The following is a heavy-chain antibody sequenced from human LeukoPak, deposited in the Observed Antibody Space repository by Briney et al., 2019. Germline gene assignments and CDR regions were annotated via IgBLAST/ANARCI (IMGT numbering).Heavy chain of an antibody. CDR2: INPNNGDT. V-gene: IGHV1-2*02. D-gene: IGHD5/OR15-5a*01. J-gene: IGHJ4*02. CDR3: ARDVSRAYYFDY. CDR1: GYTFIGYY. Sequence: ASVKVSCKASGYTFIGYYMHWVRQAPGRGLEWMGWINPNNGDTHYAQKLQGTVTMTTDTSTSTAYMELRSLRSDDTAVYYCARDVSRAYYFDYWGQGTLVTASS.